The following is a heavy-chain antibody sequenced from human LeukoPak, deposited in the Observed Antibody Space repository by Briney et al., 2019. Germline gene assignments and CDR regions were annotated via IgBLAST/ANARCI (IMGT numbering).Heavy chain of an antibody. Sequence: SQTLSLTCTVSGGSISSGGYYWSWIRQHPGKGLEWIGYIYYSGSTYYNPSLKSRVTISVDTSKNQFSLKLSSVTAADTAVYYCARHWYSNYYMDVWGKGTTVTVSS. CDR1: GGSISSGGYY. V-gene: IGHV4-31*03. CDR2: IYYSGST. J-gene: IGHJ6*03. CDR3: ARHWYSNYYMDV. D-gene: IGHD4-11*01.